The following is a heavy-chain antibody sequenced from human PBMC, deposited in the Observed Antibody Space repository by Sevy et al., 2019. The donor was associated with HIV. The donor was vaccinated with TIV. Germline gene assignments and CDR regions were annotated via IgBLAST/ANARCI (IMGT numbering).Heavy chain of an antibody. CDR3: TGGVIAAAIDY. V-gene: IGHV5-51*01. CDR1: GYSFTSYW. CDR2: IYPGYSDT. J-gene: IGHJ4*02. D-gene: IGHD6-13*01. Sequence: GGSLKISCKGSGYSFTSYWMGWVRQVPGKGLEWVGIIYPGYSDTRYSPSFQGRVTISADKTINTAYLQWSSLKASDTAIYYSTGGVIAAAIDYWGQGTLVTVSS.